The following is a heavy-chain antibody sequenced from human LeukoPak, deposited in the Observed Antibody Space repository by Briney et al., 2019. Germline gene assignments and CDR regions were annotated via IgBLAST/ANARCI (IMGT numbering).Heavy chain of an antibody. J-gene: IGHJ5*02. CDR3: ARERKYSSSGGAYNWFDP. Sequence: ASETLSLTCTVSGGSISSSSYYWGWIRQPPGKGLEWIGSIYYSGSTYYNPSLKSRVTISVDTSKNQFSLKLNSVTAADTAVYYCARERKYSSSGGAYNWFDPWGQGTLVTVSS. D-gene: IGHD6-13*01. CDR2: IYYSGST. V-gene: IGHV4-39*07. CDR1: GGSISSSSYY.